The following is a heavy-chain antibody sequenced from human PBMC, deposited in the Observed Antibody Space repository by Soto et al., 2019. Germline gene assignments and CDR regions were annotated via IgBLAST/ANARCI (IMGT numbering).Heavy chain of an antibody. D-gene: IGHD3-3*01. CDR2: IIPILGIA. V-gene: IGHV1-69*02. J-gene: IGHJ6*03. CDR1: GGTFSSYT. Sequence: SVKVSCKASGGTFSSYTISWVRQAPGQGLEWMGRIIPILGIANYAQKFQGRVTITADKSTSTAYMELSSLRSEDTAVYYCARGVNYDLWSGSLQYYYYYYMDVWGKGTTVTVSS. CDR3: ARGVNYDLWSGSLQYYYYYYMDV.